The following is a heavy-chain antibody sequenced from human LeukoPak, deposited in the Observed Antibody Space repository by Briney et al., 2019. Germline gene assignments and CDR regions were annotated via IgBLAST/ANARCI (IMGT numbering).Heavy chain of an antibody. V-gene: IGHV4-59*01. D-gene: IGHD6-19*01. CDR2: IHYTGST. CDR3: ARDVGYSSGWYGY. CDR1: GGSISSYY. Sequence: SETLSLTCTVSGGSISSYYWSWIRQSPGKGLECIGYIHYTGSTNYNPSPKSRVTISVETSKNQFSLKLKSVTAADTAVYYCARDVGYSSGWYGYWGQGTLVTVSS. J-gene: IGHJ4*02.